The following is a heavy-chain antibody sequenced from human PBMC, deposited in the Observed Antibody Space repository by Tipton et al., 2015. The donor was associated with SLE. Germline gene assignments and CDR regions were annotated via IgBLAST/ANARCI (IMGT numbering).Heavy chain of an antibody. J-gene: IGHJ6*02. CDR3: AKALTYDSNYYYGMDV. CDR1: GFTFDDYA. Sequence: SLRLSCAASGFTFDDYAMHWVRQAPGKGLEWVSGISWNSDSIVYADSVKGRFTISRDNAKNSLYLQMKSLRAEDTDLYYCAKALTYDSNYYYGMDVWGQVTTVTVSS. CDR2: ISWNSDSI. D-gene: IGHD3-22*01. V-gene: IGHV3-9*01.